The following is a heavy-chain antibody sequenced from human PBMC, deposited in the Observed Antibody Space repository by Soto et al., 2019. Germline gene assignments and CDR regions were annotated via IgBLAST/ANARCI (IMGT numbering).Heavy chain of an antibody. CDR2: LYFRGTT. CDR1: GYSNISLDYY. CDR3: AREGGSYDSGGYLIRGAFDI. V-gene: IGHV4-31*03. D-gene: IGHD3-22*01. J-gene: IGHJ3*02. Sequence: SLSRTLSGYSNISLDYYSTWNRDQTEQGLESIRNLYFRGTTYYSPSLESRLTISVDTSKKQFSMKLTPVTAAETAVYYCAREGGSYDSGGYLIRGAFDIWGQGTMV.